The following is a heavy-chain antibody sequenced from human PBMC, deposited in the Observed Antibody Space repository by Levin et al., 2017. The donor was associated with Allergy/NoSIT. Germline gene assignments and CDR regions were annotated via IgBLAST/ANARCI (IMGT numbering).Heavy chain of an antibody. CDR1: GGTFSDYA. J-gene: IGHJ6*02. Sequence: GASVKVSCRASGGTFSDYAMSWVRQARGQGLEWMGRIIPMVGKPDYAQKFQGRVTISADTSTRTAYMELSSLRPGDTAVYYCAGAVSAALGDQYVYGMDFWGQGTTVTVSS. CDR3: AGAVSAALGDQYVYGMDF. CDR2: IIPMVGKP. D-gene: IGHD3-10*01. V-gene: IGHV1-69*04.